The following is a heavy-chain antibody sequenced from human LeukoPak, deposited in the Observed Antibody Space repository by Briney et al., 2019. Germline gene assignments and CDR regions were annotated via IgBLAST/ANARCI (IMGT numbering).Heavy chain of an antibody. Sequence: GGSLRLSCAASGFTFSSYWMHWVRQAPGKGLVWVSRINSDGSSTSYVDSVKGRFTIPRDNAKNTLYLQINSLRAEDTAVYYCARHSGYCSGGSCPRWFDPGGQGTRVTVST. CDR3: ARHSGYCSGGSCPRWFDP. CDR1: GFTFSSYW. D-gene: IGHD2-15*01. CDR2: INSDGSST. J-gene: IGHJ5*02. V-gene: IGHV3-74*01.